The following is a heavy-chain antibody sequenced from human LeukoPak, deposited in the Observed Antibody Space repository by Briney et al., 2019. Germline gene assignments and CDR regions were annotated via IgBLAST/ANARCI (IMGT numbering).Heavy chain of an antibody. J-gene: IGHJ5*02. CDR3: AKDGRGSGWYEAIDP. Sequence: GGSLRLSCAASGFTFSSYAMSWVRQAPGKGLEWSSAISGSGGSTYYADSVKGRFTISRDNSKNTLYLRKNSLRAEDTAVYYCAKDGRGSGWYEAIDPWGQGTLVTVSS. D-gene: IGHD6-19*01. V-gene: IGHV3-23*01. CDR1: GFTFSSYA. CDR2: ISGSGGST.